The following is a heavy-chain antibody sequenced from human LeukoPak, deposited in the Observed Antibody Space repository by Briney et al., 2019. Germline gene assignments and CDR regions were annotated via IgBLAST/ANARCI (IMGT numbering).Heavy chain of an antibody. CDR3: AKGVTHVYDY. V-gene: IGHV3-23*01. D-gene: IGHD3-10*02. Sequence: GGSLRLSCAASGFTFSTYAVNWVRQAPGKGLEWVSTISGSGDSTYYADSVKGRFTISRDNSKDTLYLQMSSVRVDDTAVYYCAKGVTHVYDYWGQGALVTVSS. CDR1: GFTFSTYA. J-gene: IGHJ4*02. CDR2: ISGSGDST.